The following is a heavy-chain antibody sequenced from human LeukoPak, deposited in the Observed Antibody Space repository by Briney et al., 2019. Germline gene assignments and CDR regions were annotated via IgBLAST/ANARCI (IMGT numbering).Heavy chain of an antibody. Sequence: ASVKVSCKASGYTFTSYGIRWVRQAPGQGLEWMGWISAYNGNTNYAQKFQGRVTMTTDTSTSTAYMELRSLRSDDTAVYYCGRDLRGYDILTGYSESGWFDPWGQGTLVTVSS. V-gene: IGHV1-18*01. CDR1: GYTFTSYG. D-gene: IGHD3-9*01. CDR3: GRDLRGYDILTGYSESGWFDP. CDR2: ISAYNGNT. J-gene: IGHJ5*02.